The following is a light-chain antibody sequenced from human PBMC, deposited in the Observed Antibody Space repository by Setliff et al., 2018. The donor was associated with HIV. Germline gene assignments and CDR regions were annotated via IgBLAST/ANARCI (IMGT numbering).Light chain of an antibody. CDR2: DVS. Sequence: QSALTQPASVSGSPGQSITISCTGTSSDVGGYNYVSWYQHHPGKAPKLKIYDVSSRPSGVSNRFSGSKSGNTASLTISGLHAEDEADYYCSSYTSNARVFGTGTKVTV. CDR3: SSYTSNARV. J-gene: IGLJ1*01. CDR1: SSDVGGYNY. V-gene: IGLV2-14*03.